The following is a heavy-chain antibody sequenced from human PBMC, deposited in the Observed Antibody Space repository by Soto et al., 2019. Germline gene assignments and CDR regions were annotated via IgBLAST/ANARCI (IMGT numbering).Heavy chain of an antibody. V-gene: IGHV4-61*08. J-gene: IGHJ6*02. CDR1: GGSVSSGDYF. D-gene: IGHD3-10*01. Sequence: PSETLSLTCTVSGGSVSSGDYFWSWLRQSPGKRLEWIAYIYYSGSTNYNPSLKSRATISVDTSKSQVSLTLTSMTAADAALYYCARSPNYYYYGFDVRGQGTAVTVSS. CDR3: ARSPNYYYYGFDV. CDR2: IYYSGST.